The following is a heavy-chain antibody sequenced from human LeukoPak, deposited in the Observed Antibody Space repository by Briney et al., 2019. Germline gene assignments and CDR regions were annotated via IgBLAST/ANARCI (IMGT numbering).Heavy chain of an antibody. D-gene: IGHD3-22*01. V-gene: IGHV4-59*01. J-gene: IGHJ4*02. CDR2: IYYSGST. CDR1: GGSISSYY. Sequence: SETLSLTCTVSGGSISSYYWSWIRQPPGKGLEWIGYIYYSGSTNYNPSLKSRVTISVDTSKNQFSLKLSSVTAADTAVYYCVGLSGDYYDSSGYSSFDYWGQGTLVTVSS. CDR3: VGLSGDYYDSSGYSSFDY.